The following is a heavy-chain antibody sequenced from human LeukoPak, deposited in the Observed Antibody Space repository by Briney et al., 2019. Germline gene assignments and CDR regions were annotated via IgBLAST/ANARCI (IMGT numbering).Heavy chain of an antibody. CDR1: GYTFTSYY. CDR3: ARGGDYYDSSGSSPGY. Sequence: GASVKVSCKASGYTFTSYYMHWVRQAPGQGLEWMGIINPSGGSTSCAQKFQGRVTMTRDMSTSTVYMELSSLRSEDTAVYYCARGGDYYDSSGSSPGYWGQGTLVTVSS. V-gene: IGHV1-46*01. CDR2: INPSGGST. J-gene: IGHJ4*02. D-gene: IGHD3-22*01.